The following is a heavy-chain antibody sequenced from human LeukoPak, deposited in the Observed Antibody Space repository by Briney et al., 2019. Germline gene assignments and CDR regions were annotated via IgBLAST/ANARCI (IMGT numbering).Heavy chain of an antibody. CDR3: ARTGGGNSGPFDY. D-gene: IGHD4-23*01. CDR2: IYNGGSI. Sequence: GGSLRLSGVASGIIVRNNYMTWVRLAPGKGLEWVSVIYNGGSIYYGDSVKGRFTISADNSRNMVYLQMNGLRAEDTAVYYCARTGGGNSGPFDYWGQGTLVTVSS. CDR1: GIIVRNNY. J-gene: IGHJ4*02. V-gene: IGHV3-53*01.